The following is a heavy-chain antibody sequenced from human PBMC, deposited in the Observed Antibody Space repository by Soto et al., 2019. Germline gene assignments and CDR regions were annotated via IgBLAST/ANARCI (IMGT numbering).Heavy chain of an antibody. D-gene: IGHD2-21*01. J-gene: IGHJ4*02. Sequence: SETLSLTCTVSGGSISSDYWNWIRQSPGKGLEWIGYIYYSGSTNYNPSLKSRVTISVDTSKNQFSLKLNSVTAADTAVYYCAGGLSGDKVDQWGQGTLVTVSS. V-gene: IGHV4-59*08. CDR1: GGSISSDY. CDR2: IYYSGST. CDR3: AGGLSGDKVDQ.